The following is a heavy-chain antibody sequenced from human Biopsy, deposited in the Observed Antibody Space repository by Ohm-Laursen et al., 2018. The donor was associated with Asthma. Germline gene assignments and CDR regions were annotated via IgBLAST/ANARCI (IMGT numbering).Heavy chain of an antibody. J-gene: IGHJ3*01. D-gene: IGHD3-9*01. V-gene: IGHV1-3*01. Sequence: ASVKVSCKSSGYTFIHFAIHWVRQAPGQRLEWMGWINAGDGNTKYSQKFQGRVTITRDTSASTAYMDLRSLRSEDTAMYYCARAYYDFLTGQVNDAFALWGQGAMVTVSS. CDR3: ARAYYDFLTGQVNDAFAL. CDR1: GYTFIHFA. CDR2: INAGDGNT.